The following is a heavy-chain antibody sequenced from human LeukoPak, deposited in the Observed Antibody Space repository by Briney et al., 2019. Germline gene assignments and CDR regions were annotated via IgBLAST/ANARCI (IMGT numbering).Heavy chain of an antibody. J-gene: IGHJ4*02. CDR1: DGSFSGYY. CDR3: AGGGVAVAALGS. V-gene: IGHV4-34*01. CDR2: IKDSGST. D-gene: IGHD6-19*01. Sequence: SRTLSLTCAVYDGSFSGYYWSWIRQPPGKGLEWIGEIKDSGSTDYNPSLKSRVTISVDTSKSQFSLKLRSVTAADTAVYYCAGGGVAVAALGSWGQGTLVTVSS.